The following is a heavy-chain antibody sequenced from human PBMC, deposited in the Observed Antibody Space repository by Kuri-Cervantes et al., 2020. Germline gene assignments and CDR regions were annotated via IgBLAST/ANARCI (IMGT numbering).Heavy chain of an antibody. V-gene: IGHV4-34*01. CDR1: GGSFSGYY. CDR2: INHSGST. Sequence: ESLKISCAVYGGSFSGYYWSWIRQPPGKGLEWIGEINHSGSTNYNPSLKSRVTISADTSKNQFSLKLNSVTAADTAVYYCARVGQASGWYFDYWGQGTLVTVSS. J-gene: IGHJ4*02. CDR3: ARVGQASGWYFDY. D-gene: IGHD6-19*01.